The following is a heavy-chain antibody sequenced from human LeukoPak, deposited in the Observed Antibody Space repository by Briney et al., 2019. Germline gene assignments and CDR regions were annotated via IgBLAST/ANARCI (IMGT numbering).Heavy chain of an antibody. CDR1: GGSISSSSYY. CDR2: ICYSGST. J-gene: IGHJ4*02. V-gene: IGHV4-39*07. CDR3: AREATVTTKYFDY. D-gene: IGHD4-17*01. Sequence: SETLSLTCTVSGGSISSSSYYWGWIRQPPGKGLEWIGGICYSGSTYYNPSLKSRVTISVDTSKNQFSLKLSSVTAADTAVYYCAREATVTTKYFDYWGQGTLVTVSS.